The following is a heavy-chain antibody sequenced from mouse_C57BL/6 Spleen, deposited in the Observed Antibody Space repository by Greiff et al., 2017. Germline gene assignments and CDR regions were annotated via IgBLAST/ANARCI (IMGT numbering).Heavy chain of an antibody. Sequence: QVQLQQSGPGLVAPSQSLSFTCTVSGFSLTSYAISWVSQPPGKGLEWLGVIWTGGGTNYNSALKSRLSISKANAKSQVFLTMNSRQTDDTARYYVARKSLPNWDWYFDVWGTGTTVTVSS. CDR3: ARKSLPNWDWYFDV. CDR2: IWTGGGT. D-gene: IGHD4-1*01. J-gene: IGHJ1*03. CDR1: GFSLTSYA. V-gene: IGHV2-9-1*01.